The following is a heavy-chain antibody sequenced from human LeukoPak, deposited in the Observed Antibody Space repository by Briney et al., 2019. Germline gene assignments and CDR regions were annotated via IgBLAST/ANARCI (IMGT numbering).Heavy chain of an antibody. CDR2: ICYSGST. V-gene: IGHV4-59*12. Sequence: SETLSLTCTVSGRSISPYYWSWLRQPPGKGLEWIRYICYSGSTNYNPSLKTLRSRVTFSVETSKNQFSLTLTSVTAADTAVYYCARLKGRGDNYLDFWGQGALVTVSS. D-gene: IGHD3-9*01. CDR3: ARLKGRGDNYLDF. J-gene: IGHJ4*02. CDR1: GRSISPYY.